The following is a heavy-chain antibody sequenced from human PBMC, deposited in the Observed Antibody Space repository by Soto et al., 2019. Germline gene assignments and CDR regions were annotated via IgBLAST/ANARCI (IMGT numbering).Heavy chain of an antibody. J-gene: IGHJ4*02. Sequence: SETLSLTCAVSGGSISSGGYSWSGSRQPPGKGLEWIGYIYHSGSTYYNPSLKSRVTISVDRSKNQFSLKLSSVTAADTAVYYCARIAYYDSSGPDYWGQGTLVTVSS. CDR1: GGSISSGGYS. D-gene: IGHD3-22*01. CDR2: IYHSGST. V-gene: IGHV4-30-2*01. CDR3: ARIAYYDSSGPDY.